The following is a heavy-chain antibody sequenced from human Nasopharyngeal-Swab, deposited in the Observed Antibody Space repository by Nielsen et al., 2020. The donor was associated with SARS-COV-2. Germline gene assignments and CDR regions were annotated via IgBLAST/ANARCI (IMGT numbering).Heavy chain of an antibody. CDR3: ARLTCRSTSCLGANWFDP. J-gene: IGHJ5*02. D-gene: IGHD2-2*01. V-gene: IGHV4-31*02. CDR2: LYYGGKF. Sequence: WIRQPPGKGLEWIGCLYYGGKFFYNPSLKSRVSISVDTSKNQFSLELNSVTAADTAVYYCARLTCRSTSCLGANWFDPWGQGTLVTVSS.